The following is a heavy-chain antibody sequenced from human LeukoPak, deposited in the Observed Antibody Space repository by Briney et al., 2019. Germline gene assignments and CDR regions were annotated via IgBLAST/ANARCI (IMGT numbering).Heavy chain of an antibody. D-gene: IGHD4-11*01. V-gene: IGHV1-8*01. J-gene: IGHJ6*03. CDR3: ARGLRRKMTTVTPVDYYYYMDV. Sequence: GASVKVSCKASGYTFTSYDINWVRQATGQGLEWMGWMNPNSGNTGYAQKFQGRVTMTRNTSISTAYMELSSLRSEDTAVYYCARGLRRKMTTVTPVDYYYYMDVWGKGTTVTVSS. CDR2: MNPNSGNT. CDR1: GYTFTSYD.